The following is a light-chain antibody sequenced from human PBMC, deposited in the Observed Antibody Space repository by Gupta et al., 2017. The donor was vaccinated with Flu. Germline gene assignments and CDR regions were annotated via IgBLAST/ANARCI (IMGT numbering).Light chain of an antibody. V-gene: IGKV1-12*01. CDR2: AVS. Sequence: DIQMTQSPSSVSASVGDRVTITCRAIQDISNWLAWYQHKPGKAPKLLIYAVSRLQSGVPSRFSGSGSGTDFTLTISSLQPEDFATYYCQQSSTSPPTFGPGTTVDV. J-gene: IGKJ3*01. CDR1: QDISNW. CDR3: QQSSTSPPT.